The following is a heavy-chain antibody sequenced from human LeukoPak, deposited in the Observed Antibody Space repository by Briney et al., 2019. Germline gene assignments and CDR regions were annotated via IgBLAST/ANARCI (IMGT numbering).Heavy chain of an antibody. Sequence: SETLSLTCTVSGGSISSSSYYWGWIRQPPGKGLEWIGSIYYSGSTYYNPSLKSRVTISVDTSKNQFSLKLSSVTAADTAVYYCARGRSSTILYYMDVWGKGTTVTVSS. CDR3: ARGRSSTILYYMDV. J-gene: IGHJ6*03. CDR1: GGSISSSSYY. CDR2: IYYSGST. V-gene: IGHV4-39*07. D-gene: IGHD3-3*01.